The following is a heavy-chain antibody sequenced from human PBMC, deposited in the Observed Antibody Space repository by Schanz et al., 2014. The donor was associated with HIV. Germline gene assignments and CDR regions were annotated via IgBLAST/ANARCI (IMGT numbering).Heavy chain of an antibody. J-gene: IGHJ4*02. D-gene: IGHD3-10*01. CDR1: GFIFRDYA. CDR2: ISYDGSNK. CDR3: ARDSGPGIY. Sequence: QVQLVESGGGVVQPGRSLRLSCAGSGFIFRDYALHWVRQAPGKGLEWVAVISYDGSNKYYADSVKGRFTISRDNSKNTLYLQMNSLRAENTAVYYCARDSGPGIYWGQGTLVTVSS. V-gene: IGHV3-30*04.